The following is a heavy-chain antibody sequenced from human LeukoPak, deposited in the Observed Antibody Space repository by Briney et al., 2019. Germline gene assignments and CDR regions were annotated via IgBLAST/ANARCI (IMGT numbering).Heavy chain of an antibody. D-gene: IGHD3-22*01. CDR3: ARSYYYDSGFEY. Sequence: ASVKVSCKASGYTFTSYDINWVRQAAGQGLEWMGWMNPNSGNTGYAQKFQGRVTMTRNTSISTAYMELSSLRSEDTAVYYCARSYYYDSGFEYWGQGTLVTVSS. J-gene: IGHJ4*02. CDR2: MNPNSGNT. CDR1: GYTFTSYD. V-gene: IGHV1-8*01.